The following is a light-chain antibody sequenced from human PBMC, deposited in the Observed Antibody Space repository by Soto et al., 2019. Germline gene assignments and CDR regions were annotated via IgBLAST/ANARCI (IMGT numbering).Light chain of an antibody. J-gene: IGKJ1*01. CDR1: QTISNF. CDR3: QQSYRNPRT. CDR2: SAS. Sequence: DIQMTQSPSFLSASAVDRVTIFCRASQTISNFLHWYQQKPGKAPKLLIYSASNLESGVPSRFGGSGSGTDFTLTISSLEPEDFATYYCQQSYRNPRTFGLGTRVEIK. V-gene: IGKV1-39*01.